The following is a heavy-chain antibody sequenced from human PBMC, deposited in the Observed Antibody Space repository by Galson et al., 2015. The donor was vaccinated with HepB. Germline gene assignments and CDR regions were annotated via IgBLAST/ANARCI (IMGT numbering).Heavy chain of an antibody. V-gene: IGHV3-30*04. CDR2: ISYDGSNK. CDR3: ARARGRGYCSGGSHPCGSHYYYGMDV. Sequence: SLRLSCAASGFTFSSYAMHWVRQAPGKGLEWVAVISYDGSNKYYADSVKGRFTISRDNSKNTLYLQMNSLRAEDTAVYYCARARGRGYCSGGSHPCGSHYYYGMDVWGQGTTVTVSS. CDR1: GFTFSSYA. D-gene: IGHD2-15*01. J-gene: IGHJ6*02.